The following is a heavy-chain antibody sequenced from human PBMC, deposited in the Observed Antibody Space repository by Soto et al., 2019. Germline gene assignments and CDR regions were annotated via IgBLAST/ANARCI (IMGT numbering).Heavy chain of an antibody. J-gene: IGHJ6*02. Sequence: GQLLESGGGLVQPGGSLRLSCAASGFTFSNFAMTWVRQAPGKGLEWVSAIGTAGDTYYPGSVKGRFTISRENAKNSLYLQMNSLRAGDTAVYYCARGYSSGWYYYYYGMDVWGQGTTVTVSS. CDR3: ARGYSSGWYYYYYGMDV. CDR2: IGTAGDT. V-gene: IGHV3-13*01. CDR1: GFTFSNFA. D-gene: IGHD6-19*01.